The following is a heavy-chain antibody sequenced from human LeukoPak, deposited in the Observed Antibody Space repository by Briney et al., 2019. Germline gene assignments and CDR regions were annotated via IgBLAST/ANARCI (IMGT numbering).Heavy chain of an antibody. J-gene: IGHJ4*02. Sequence: GGSLRLSCAASGFTFSSYSMNWVRQAPGKGLEWVSSISSSSSYIYYADSVKGRFTISRDNAKNSLYLQTNSLRAEDTAVYYCARDGAARDSYVVWGQGTLVTVSS. CDR3: ARDGAARDSYVV. CDR2: ISSSSSYI. V-gene: IGHV3-21*01. CDR1: GFTFSSYS. D-gene: IGHD2-15*01.